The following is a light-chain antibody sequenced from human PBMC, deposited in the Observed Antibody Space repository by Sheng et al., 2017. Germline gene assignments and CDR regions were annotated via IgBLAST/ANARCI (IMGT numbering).Light chain of an antibody. CDR3: SSYTSSTTWV. Sequence: QSALTQPASVSGSPGQSITISCTGTTSDVGGYNYVSWYQHHPGKVPKLIIYDVHNRPSGVSHRFSGSKSGSTASLTISGLQAEDESYYYCSSYTSSTTWVFGGGTKLTVL. V-gene: IGLV2-14*03. CDR2: DVH. CDR1: TSDVGGYNY. J-gene: IGLJ3*02.